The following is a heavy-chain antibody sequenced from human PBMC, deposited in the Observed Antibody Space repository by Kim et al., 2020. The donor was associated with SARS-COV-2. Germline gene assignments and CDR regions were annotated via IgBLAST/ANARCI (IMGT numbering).Heavy chain of an antibody. Sequence: SETLSLTCTVSGGSISSSSYYWGWIRQPPGKGLEWIGSIYYSGRTYYNPSLKSRVTISVDTSKNQFSLKLSSVTAADTAVYYCARHPSITIIVIAWYFDLWGRGTLVTVSS. V-gene: IGHV4-39*01. J-gene: IGHJ2*01. CDR2: IYYSGRT. CDR1: GGSISSSSYY. CDR3: ARHPSITIIVIAWYFDL. D-gene: IGHD3-22*01.